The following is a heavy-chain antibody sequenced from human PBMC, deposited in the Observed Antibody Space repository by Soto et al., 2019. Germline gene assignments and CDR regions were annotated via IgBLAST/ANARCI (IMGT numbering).Heavy chain of an antibody. CDR2: IKQDGSET. CDR1: GFTFSFYW. J-gene: IGHJ4*02. V-gene: IGHV3-7*05. Sequence: EVQLVESGGGLVQPGGSLRLSCAASGFTFSFYWMTWVRQAPGKGLEWVANIKQDGSETYYVDSVKGRFTISRDNAKNSVYLQLNSLRAEDTAVYYCASVSRGYHNTIFGVVIMGYCDHWGQGTLVTVSS. D-gene: IGHD3-3*01. CDR3: ASVSRGYHNTIFGVVIMGYCDH.